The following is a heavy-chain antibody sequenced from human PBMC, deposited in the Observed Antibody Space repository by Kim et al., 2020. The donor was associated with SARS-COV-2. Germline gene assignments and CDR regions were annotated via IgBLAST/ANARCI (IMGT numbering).Heavy chain of an antibody. CDR3: ARENNYGLTFDP. V-gene: IGHV3-74*01. J-gene: IGHJ5*02. CDR2: INSDGGST. Sequence: GGSLRLSCSASGFTLSGYWMHWVRRSPGRGLMWVARINSDGGSTGYADSVEGRFIISRGSAKNTLYLQMNSLRAEDTAVYYCARENNYGLTFDPWGQGTLVTVSS. D-gene: IGHD3-16*01. CDR1: GFTLSGYW.